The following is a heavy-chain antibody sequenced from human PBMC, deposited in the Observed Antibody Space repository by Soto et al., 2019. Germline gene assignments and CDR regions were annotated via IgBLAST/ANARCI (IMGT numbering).Heavy chain of an antibody. CDR3: AKDPRISLYYYGSGSYDHHNSYFDY. J-gene: IGHJ4*02. V-gene: IGHV3-30*18. CDR2: ISYDGSNK. Sequence: QVQLVESGGGVVQPGRSLRLSCAASGFTFSSYGMHWVRQAPGKGLEWVAVISYDGSNKYYADSVKGRFTISRDNSKNTLYLQMNSLRAEDTAVYYCAKDPRISLYYYGSGSYDHHNSYFDYWGQGTLVTVSS. CDR1: GFTFSSYG. D-gene: IGHD3-10*01.